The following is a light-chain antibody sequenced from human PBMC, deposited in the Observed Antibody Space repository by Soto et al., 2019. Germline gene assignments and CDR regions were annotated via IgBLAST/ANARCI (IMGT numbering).Light chain of an antibody. CDR2: DVN. V-gene: IGLV2-14*01. CDR1: SSDIGGYDY. J-gene: IGLJ2*01. CDR3: TSYAGSSTHVV. Sequence: QSVLTQPASVSGSPGQSITLSCTGTSSDIGGYDYVSWYQRHPGKAPKLIIYDVNNRPSGVSNRFSGSKSGNTASLTISGLQAEDEADYYCTSYAGSSTHVVFGGGTQLTVL.